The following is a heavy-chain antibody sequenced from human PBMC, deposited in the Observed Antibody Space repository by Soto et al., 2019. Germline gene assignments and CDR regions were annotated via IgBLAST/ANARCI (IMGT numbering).Heavy chain of an antibody. CDR3: ARDHIGYCSGGSCQRNYYFDD. J-gene: IGHJ4*02. Sequence: PSETLSLSCTFCGGSISSGDYYRSWIRQPPGKGLESIGYIYYSGNTYYNPSLKSRVTISVDTSRTQFSLKLTSVTAADTAVYYCARDHIGYCSGGSCQRNYYFDDWGQGIMVTVSS. CDR1: GGSISSGDYY. D-gene: IGHD2-15*01. V-gene: IGHV4-30-4*02. CDR2: IYYSGNT.